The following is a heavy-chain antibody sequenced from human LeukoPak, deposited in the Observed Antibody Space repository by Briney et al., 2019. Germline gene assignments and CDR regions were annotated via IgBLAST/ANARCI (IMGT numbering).Heavy chain of an antibody. J-gene: IGHJ2*01. Sequence: GGSLRLSCAASGFTFDDYAMHWVRQAPGKGLEWVSGISWNSGSIGYADSVKGRFTISRDNAKHSLYLQMNSLRAEDTALYYCAKVDYFDLWGRGTLVTVSS. V-gene: IGHV3-9*01. D-gene: IGHD3-9*01. CDR1: GFTFDDYA. CDR3: AKVDYFDL. CDR2: ISWNSGSI.